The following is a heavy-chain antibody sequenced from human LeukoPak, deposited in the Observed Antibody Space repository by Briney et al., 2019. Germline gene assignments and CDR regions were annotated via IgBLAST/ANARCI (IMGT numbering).Heavy chain of an antibody. J-gene: IGHJ4*02. CDR2: FDREDGET. Sequence: ASVKVSCKVSGYTLTELSMHWVRQAPGKGLEWMGGFDREDGETIYSQKFQGRVTMTEDTSTDTAYMELSSLRSEDTAAYYCATDGALHYFDTSAYYYWGQGTLVTVSS. V-gene: IGHV1-24*01. CDR1: GYTLTELS. D-gene: IGHD3-22*01. CDR3: ATDGALHYFDTSAYYY.